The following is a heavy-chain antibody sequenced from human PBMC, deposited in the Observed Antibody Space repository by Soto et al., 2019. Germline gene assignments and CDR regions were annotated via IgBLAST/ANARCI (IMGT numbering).Heavy chain of an antibody. Sequence: SETLSLTCTVSGGSITNYYWSWIRQPPGKGLEWIGYVTYGGSTNYNPSLKSRVTISVDTSKMQFSLKLNSVTAADTAVYYCARLRRRGGSCYVLDSWGQGTLVTVSS. J-gene: IGHJ4*02. V-gene: IGHV4-59*01. CDR2: VTYGGST. CDR1: GGSITNYY. D-gene: IGHD2-15*01. CDR3: ARLRRRGGSCYVLDS.